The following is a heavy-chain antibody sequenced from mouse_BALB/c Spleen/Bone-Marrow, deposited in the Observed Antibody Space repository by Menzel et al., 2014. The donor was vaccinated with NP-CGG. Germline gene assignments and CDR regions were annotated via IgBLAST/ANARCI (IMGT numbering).Heavy chain of an antibody. Sequence: EVQLQQSGAELVKPGASVKLSCTASGFNIKDTYMHWVKQRPEQGLEWIGRIDPANGNTKYDPKFQGKATITADTSSNTAYLKLSSLTSEDTAVDYCALYYDYDVGYWGQGTTLTVSS. V-gene: IGHV14-3*02. CDR2: IDPANGNT. CDR3: ALYYDYDVGY. D-gene: IGHD2-4*01. J-gene: IGHJ2*01. CDR1: GFNIKDTY.